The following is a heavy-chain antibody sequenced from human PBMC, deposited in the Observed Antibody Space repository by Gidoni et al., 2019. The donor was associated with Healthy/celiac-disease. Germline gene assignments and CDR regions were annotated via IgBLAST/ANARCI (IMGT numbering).Heavy chain of an antibody. J-gene: IGHJ4*02. D-gene: IGHD6-6*01. V-gene: IGHV1-46*03. CDR3: ARGRYSSSSAVDYFDY. CDR2: INPSGGST. Sequence: QVQLVQSGAEVKKPGASVKVSCKASGYTFTSHYMHWVRQAPGQGLEWMGIINPSGGSTSYAQKFQGRVTMTRDTSTSTVYMELSSLRSEDTAVYYCARGRYSSSSAVDYFDYWGQGTLVTVSS. CDR1: GYTFTSHY.